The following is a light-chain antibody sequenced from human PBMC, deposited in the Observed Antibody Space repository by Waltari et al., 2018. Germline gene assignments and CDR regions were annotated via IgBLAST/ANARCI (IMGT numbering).Light chain of an antibody. CDR3: QQRSNWPYT. Sequence: EIVLTQSPATLSLSPGERATLSCRASQTVRSYLAWYQQKPGQAPRLLIFDASSRAPGIPAKFSGSGSGTDFTLTVSNLEPEDFAVYYCQQRSNWPYTFGQGTRVKIK. V-gene: IGKV3-11*01. CDR2: DAS. CDR1: QTVRSY. J-gene: IGKJ2*01.